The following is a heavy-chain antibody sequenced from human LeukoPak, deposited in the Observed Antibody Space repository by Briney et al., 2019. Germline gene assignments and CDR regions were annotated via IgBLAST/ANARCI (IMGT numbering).Heavy chain of an antibody. Sequence: GGSLRLSCAASGFTFSTYDIHWVRQAPGKGLEWVAVISSDGSNKYYADSVKGRFTISRDNSKNTLYLQMNSLRAEGTAVYYCAKLPPGSFDYWGQGTLVTVSS. CDR2: ISSDGSNK. CDR1: GFTFSTYD. D-gene: IGHD1-26*01. J-gene: IGHJ4*02. V-gene: IGHV3-30*18. CDR3: AKLPPGSFDY.